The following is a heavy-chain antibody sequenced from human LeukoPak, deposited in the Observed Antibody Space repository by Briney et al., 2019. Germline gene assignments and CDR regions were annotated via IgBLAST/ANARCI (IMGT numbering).Heavy chain of an antibody. V-gene: IGHV4-34*01. J-gene: IGHJ4*02. Sequence: PSETLSLTCAVYGGSFSGYYWSWIRQPPGKGLEWIGEINHSGSTNYNPSLKSRVTISVDTSKNQFSLKLSSVTAADTAVYYCARSRPKYYYDSSGYYCYFDYWGQGTLVTVSS. D-gene: IGHD3-22*01. CDR1: GGSFSGYY. CDR3: ARSRPKYYYDSSGYYCYFDY. CDR2: INHSGST.